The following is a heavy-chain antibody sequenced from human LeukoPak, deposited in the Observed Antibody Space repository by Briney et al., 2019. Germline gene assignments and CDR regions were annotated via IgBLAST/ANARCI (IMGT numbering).Heavy chain of an antibody. CDR2: ISSSGSTI. J-gene: IGHJ6*03. Sequence: GGSLRLSCAASGFTFSDYNMNWLRQAPGKGLEWVSYISSSGSTIYYADSVKGRFTISRDNAKNSLYLQMNSLRAEDTAVYYCARARRDSSGYYSYPWMYYYYYMDVWGKGTTVTISS. CDR3: ARARRDSSGYYSYPWMYYYYYMDV. V-gene: IGHV3-48*04. CDR1: GFTFSDYN. D-gene: IGHD3-22*01.